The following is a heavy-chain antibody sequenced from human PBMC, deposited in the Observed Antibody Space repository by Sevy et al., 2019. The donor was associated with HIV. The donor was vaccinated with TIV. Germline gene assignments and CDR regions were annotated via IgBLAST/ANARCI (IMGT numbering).Heavy chain of an antibody. J-gene: IGHJ4*02. Sequence: KQLGSLRLSCLASGFTFKNAWMSWVRQTPGKGLEWVGRIKSKTDGGTRDFAAVVKGRFAITRDDSKNTVSLQMDNLRTEDTAIYYCTAGVGTSDFDYWGQGILVTVSS. CDR1: GFTFKNAW. D-gene: IGHD3-3*01. V-gene: IGHV3-15*01. CDR2: IKSKTDGGTR. CDR3: TAGVGTSDFDY.